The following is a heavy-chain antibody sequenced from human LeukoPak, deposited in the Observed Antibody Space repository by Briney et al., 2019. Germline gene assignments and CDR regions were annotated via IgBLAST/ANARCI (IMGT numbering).Heavy chain of an antibody. CDR3: ARDPYNGAYSEGYYYYYMDV. CDR2: ITSSSSYT. J-gene: IGHJ6*03. D-gene: IGHD1-1*01. V-gene: IGHV3-21*01. Sequence: GGSLRLSCAAPGITFSNYNMNWVRQAPGKGLEWISSITSSSSYTFYADSVKGRFTISRDNAKNSLYLQMNSLRVEHTAIYYCARDPYNGAYSEGYYYYYMDVWGKGTTVTISS. CDR1: GITFSNYN.